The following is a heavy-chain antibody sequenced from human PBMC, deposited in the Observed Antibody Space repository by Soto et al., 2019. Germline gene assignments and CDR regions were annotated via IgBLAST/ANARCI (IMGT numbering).Heavy chain of an antibody. Sequence: GGSLRLSCAASGFTFSSYSMNWVRQAPGKGLEWVSYISSSSTTIYYADSVKGRFTISRDNAKNSLYLQMNSLRAEDTAVYYCARVIRDYGDYAAPDYWGQGILVTVSS. D-gene: IGHD4-17*01. CDR3: ARVIRDYGDYAAPDY. V-gene: IGHV3-48*01. J-gene: IGHJ4*02. CDR1: GFTFSSYS. CDR2: ISSSSTTI.